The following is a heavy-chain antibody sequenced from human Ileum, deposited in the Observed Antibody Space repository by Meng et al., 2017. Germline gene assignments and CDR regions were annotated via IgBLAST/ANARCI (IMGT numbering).Heavy chain of an antibody. V-gene: IGHV4-4*07. CDR1: GGSISCYY. D-gene: IGHD4-17*01. Sequence: QVTAAGSGQGLVKPSETLSLTCTGSGGSISCYYWSWIRQPAGKGLEWIGRIYTSGSTNYNPSLKSRVTMSVDTSKNQFSLKLSSVTAADTAVYYCARDVVPTVTYYYNWFDPWGQGTLVTVSS. CDR3: ARDVVPTVTYYYNWFDP. CDR2: IYTSGST. J-gene: IGHJ5*02.